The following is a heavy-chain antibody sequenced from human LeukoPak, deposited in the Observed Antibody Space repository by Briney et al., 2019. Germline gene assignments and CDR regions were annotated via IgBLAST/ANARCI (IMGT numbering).Heavy chain of an antibody. CDR2: INPSGGST. Sequence: EASVKVSCKASGYTFTRYYMHWVREAPGQGLEWMGIINPSGGSTSYAQKFQGRVTMTRDTSTSTVYMELSSLRSEDTAVYYCARDFYDSSGYYGDYWYFDLWGRGTLATVSS. D-gene: IGHD3-22*01. CDR1: GYTFTRYY. J-gene: IGHJ2*01. CDR3: ARDFYDSSGYYGDYWYFDL. V-gene: IGHV1-46*01.